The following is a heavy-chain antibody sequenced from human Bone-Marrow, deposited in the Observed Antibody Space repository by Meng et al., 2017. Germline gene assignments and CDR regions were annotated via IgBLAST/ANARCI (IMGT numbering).Heavy chain of an antibody. D-gene: IGHD3-22*01. V-gene: IGHV1-8*03. CDR1: GYTFPDYW. CDR3: ARVPRKAYYDSSGYYSDY. CDR2: MNPNSGNT. J-gene: IGHJ4*02. Sequence: ASVRVSCQYSGYTFPDYWLHWVRQPTGQGLESMGWMNPNSGNTGYAQKFQGRVTITRNTSISTAYMELSSLRSEDTAVYYCARVPRKAYYDSSGYYSDYWGQGTLVTVSS.